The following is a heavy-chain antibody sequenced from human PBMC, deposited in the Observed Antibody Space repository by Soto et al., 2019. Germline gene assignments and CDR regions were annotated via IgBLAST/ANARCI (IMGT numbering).Heavy chain of an antibody. CDR1: GGSISSGDYY. CDR3: ARDLLYYYDSSCNHDAFDI. D-gene: IGHD3-22*01. Sequence: PSETLSLTCTVSGGSISSGDYYWSWIRQPPGKGLEWIGYIYYSGSTYYNPSLKSRVTISVDTSKNQFSLKLSSVTAADTAVYYCARDLLYYYDSSCNHDAFDIWGQGTMVTVSS. V-gene: IGHV4-30-4*01. J-gene: IGHJ3*02. CDR2: IYYSGST.